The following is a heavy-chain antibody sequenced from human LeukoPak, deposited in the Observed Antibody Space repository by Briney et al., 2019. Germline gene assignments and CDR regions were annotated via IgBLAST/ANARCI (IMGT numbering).Heavy chain of an antibody. V-gene: IGHV1-69*04. CDR3: ATPSRTEDGDYGVC. J-gene: IGHJ4*02. CDR1: GVIFSNFA. Sequence: ASVKVSCKASGVIFSNFALNWVRQAPGQGLEWMGRIIPILDVTHYTQKLQGRLTITADKSTNTSYMELSSLTSEDTAVYYCATPSRTEDGDYGVCWGQGTLVTVSS. CDR2: IIPILDVT. D-gene: IGHD4-17*01.